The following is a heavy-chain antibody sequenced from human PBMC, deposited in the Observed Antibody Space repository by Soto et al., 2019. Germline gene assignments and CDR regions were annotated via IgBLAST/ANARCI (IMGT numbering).Heavy chain of an antibody. CDR1: GFTFSSYA. V-gene: IGHV3-23*01. CDR3: AKLGPGWVVGPIDY. D-gene: IGHD1-26*01. Sequence: VGSLRLSCAASGFTFSSYAMSWVRQAPEKGLEWVSAISGSGGSTYYADSVKGRFTISRDNSKNTLYLQMNSLRAEDTAVYYCAKLGPGWVVGPIDYWGQGTLVTAPQ. J-gene: IGHJ4*02. CDR2: ISGSGGST.